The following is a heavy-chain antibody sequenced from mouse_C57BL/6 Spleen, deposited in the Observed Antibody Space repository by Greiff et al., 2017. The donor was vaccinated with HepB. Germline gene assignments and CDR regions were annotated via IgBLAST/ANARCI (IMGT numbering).Heavy chain of an antibody. CDR2: IDPETGGT. CDR1: GYTFTDYE. Sequence: QVQLKESGAELVRPGASVTLSCKASGYTFTDYEMHWVKQTPVHGLEWIGAIDPETGGTAYNQKFKGKAILTADKSSSTAYMELRSLTSEDSAVYYCTREYYGSSGYFDVWGTGTTVTVSS. CDR3: TREYYGSSGYFDV. V-gene: IGHV1-15*01. D-gene: IGHD1-1*01. J-gene: IGHJ1*03.